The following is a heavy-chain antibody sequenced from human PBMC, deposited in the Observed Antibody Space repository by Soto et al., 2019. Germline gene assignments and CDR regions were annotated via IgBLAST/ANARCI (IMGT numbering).Heavy chain of an antibody. Sequence: EVQLLESGGGLVQPGGSLRLSCAASGFTFSSYAMSWVRQAPGKGLEWVSAISGSGGSTYYADSVKGRFTISRDNSKNTLYLQMNSPRAEDTAVYYCAKGRSFTVTTFDYWGQGTLVTVSS. D-gene: IGHD4-17*01. V-gene: IGHV3-23*01. CDR2: ISGSGGST. CDR1: GFTFSSYA. CDR3: AKGRSFTVTTFDY. J-gene: IGHJ4*02.